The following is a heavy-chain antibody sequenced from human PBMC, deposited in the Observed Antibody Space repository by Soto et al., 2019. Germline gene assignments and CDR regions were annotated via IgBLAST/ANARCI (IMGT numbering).Heavy chain of an antibody. D-gene: IGHD1-1*01. CDR3: GKDIRSGSIDY. Sequence: GVSLRLSCAASGYSITIHGMHWVRQAPGKGLEWVALIWSHGTDQYYADSVRGRFTVSRDTSTNTVFLQMHSLRADDTATYYCGKDIRSGSIDYWGQGTPVTVSS. V-gene: IGHV3-33*02. CDR2: IWSHGTDQ. CDR1: GYSITIHG. J-gene: IGHJ4*02.